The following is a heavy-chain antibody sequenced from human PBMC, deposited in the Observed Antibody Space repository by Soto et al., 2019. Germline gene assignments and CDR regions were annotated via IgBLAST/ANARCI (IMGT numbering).Heavy chain of an antibody. CDR2: IKQDGSEK. D-gene: IGHD7-27*01. V-gene: IGHV3-7*01. CDR3: ARDFNWGWE. J-gene: IGHJ4*02. Sequence: PGGSLRLCCAASGFTFSSYGMSWVRQAPGRGPEWLCNIKQDGSEKYYVDSVKGRFTISRDNAKNSLYLQMNSLRVEDTAVYYCARDFNWGWEWGQGNMVTVSS. CDR1: GFTFSSYG.